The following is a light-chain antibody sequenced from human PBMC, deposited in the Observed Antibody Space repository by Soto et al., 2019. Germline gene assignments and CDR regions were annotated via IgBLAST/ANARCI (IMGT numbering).Light chain of an antibody. V-gene: IGKV3-15*01. CDR3: QQYSDWPRT. CDR1: QSVSSS. J-gene: IGKJ1*01. Sequence: EIVMTQSQATVSVSPRARATLSCRTSQSVSSSLAWYQHTPGQAPRLIMYGVPTRATAVPASFSGSGSGTEFTLAISCLQSEDLAVYYCQQYSDWPRTFGQGTPVEIK. CDR2: GVP.